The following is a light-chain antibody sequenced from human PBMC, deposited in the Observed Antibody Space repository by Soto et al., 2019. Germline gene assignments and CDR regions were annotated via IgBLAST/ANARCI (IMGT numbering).Light chain of an antibody. CDR2: DVT. J-gene: IGLJ1*01. CDR1: SSDVGGYNY. CDR3: CSYAGSYTFYV. V-gene: IGLV2-11*01. Sequence: QSALTQPRSVSGSPGQSVAISCTGTSSDVGGYNYVSWYQQHPGTAPKLMIYDVTKRPSGVPDRFSGSKSGNTASLTISGLQAEDEADYCCCSYAGSYTFYVFGTGTKLTVL.